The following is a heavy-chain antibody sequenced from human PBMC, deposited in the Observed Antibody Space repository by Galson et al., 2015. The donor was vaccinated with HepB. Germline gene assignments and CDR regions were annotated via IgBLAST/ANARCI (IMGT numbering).Heavy chain of an antibody. CDR3: ATECRRPIAVAGRAGEFEY. Sequence: SVKVSCKVSGYTLTELSMHWVRQTPGKGLEWMGGFDPEDGETIYAQKFQGIVTMTEETSTDTAYMELSSLRSEDTAVYYCATECRRPIAVAGRAGEFEYWGQGTLVTVSS. CDR2: FDPEDGET. D-gene: IGHD6-19*01. V-gene: IGHV1-24*01. J-gene: IGHJ4*02. CDR1: GYTLTELS.